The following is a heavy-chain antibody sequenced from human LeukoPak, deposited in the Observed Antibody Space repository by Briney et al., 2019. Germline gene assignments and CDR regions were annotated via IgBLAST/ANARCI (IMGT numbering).Heavy chain of an antibody. J-gene: IGHJ4*02. CDR1: GFTFSSYG. CDR3: ARDPEKVSSWHPALDY. Sequence: GGSLRLSCAASGFTFSSYGMHWVRQAPGKGLEWVAVIWYDGSNKYYADSVKGRFTISRDNSKNTLYLQMNSLRAEDTAVYYCARDPEKVSSWHPALDYWGQGTLVTVSS. CDR2: IWYDGSNK. D-gene: IGHD6-13*01. V-gene: IGHV3-33*01.